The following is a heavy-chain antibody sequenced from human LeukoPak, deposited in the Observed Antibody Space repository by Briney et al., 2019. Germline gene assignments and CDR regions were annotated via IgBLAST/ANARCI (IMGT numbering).Heavy chain of an antibody. V-gene: IGHV4-39*01. D-gene: IGHD6-13*01. J-gene: IGHJ5*02. Sequence: SETLSLTCSVSGGSISSTSYYWGWIRQPPGKGLEWIGSIYYSGSTYYNPSLKSRVTISVDTSKNQFSLKLSSVTAADTAVYYCARHAFSRVSSWYYWFDPWGQGTLVTVSS. CDR1: GGSISSTSYY. CDR2: IYYSGST. CDR3: ARHAFSRVSSWYYWFDP.